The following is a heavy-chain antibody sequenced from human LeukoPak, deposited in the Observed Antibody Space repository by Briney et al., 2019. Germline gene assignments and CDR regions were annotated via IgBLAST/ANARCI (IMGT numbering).Heavy chain of an antibody. J-gene: IGHJ4*02. V-gene: IGHV1-18*01. CDR3: ARDLDPRYSSSWYLPFDY. CDR2: ISAYNGNT. CDR1: GYTFTSYG. Sequence: ASVKVSCTASGYTFTSYGFSWVRQAPGQGLEWMGWISAYNGNTNYAQKLQGRVTMTTDTSTSTAHMELRSLRSDDTAVYYCARDLDPRYSSSWYLPFDYLGQGTLVTVSS. D-gene: IGHD6-13*01.